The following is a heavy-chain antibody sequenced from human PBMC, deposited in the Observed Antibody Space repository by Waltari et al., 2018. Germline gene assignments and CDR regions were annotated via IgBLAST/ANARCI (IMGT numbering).Heavy chain of an antibody. CDR3: ATGFYGTGIPNY. CDR2: FDPEDGET. J-gene: IGHJ4*02. CDR1: GYTLPELS. Sequence: QVQLVQSGAEVKKPGASVKVSCKVPGYTLPELSMPWVRQAPGKGLEWMGGFDPEDGETIYAQKFQGRVTMTEDTSTDTAYMELSSLRSEDTAVYYCATGFYGTGIPNYWGQGTLVTVSS. D-gene: IGHD1-1*01. V-gene: IGHV1-24*01.